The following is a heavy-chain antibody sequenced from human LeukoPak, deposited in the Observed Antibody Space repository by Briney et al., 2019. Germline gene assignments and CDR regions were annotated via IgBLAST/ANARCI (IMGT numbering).Heavy chain of an antibody. J-gene: IGHJ4*02. V-gene: IGHV4-59*08. D-gene: IGHD3-10*01. CDR3: ARLTHGSGSYYVAAAPATYFDY. CDR2: IYYSGST. CDR1: GGSISSYY. Sequence: SETLSLTCTVSGGSISSYYWSWIRQPPGKGLEWIGYIYYSGSTNYNPSLKSRVTISVDTPKNQFSLKLSSVTAADTAVYYCARLTHGSGSYYVAAAPATYFDYWGQGTLVTVSS.